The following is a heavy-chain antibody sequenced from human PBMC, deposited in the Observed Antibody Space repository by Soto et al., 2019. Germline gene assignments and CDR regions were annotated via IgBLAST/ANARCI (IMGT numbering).Heavy chain of an antibody. D-gene: IGHD5-18*01. Sequence: EVQLVESGGGLVQPGGSLRLSCAASGFTFSSYSMNWVRQAPGKGLEWVSYLSASSGVTYYADSVKGRFTISRDNAENSMYLQMSSLRDEDTAVYYCARGRGYSYGTIDYWGQGTLVTVSS. CDR1: GFTFSSYS. CDR3: ARGRGYSYGTIDY. J-gene: IGHJ4*02. V-gene: IGHV3-48*02. CDR2: LSASSGVT.